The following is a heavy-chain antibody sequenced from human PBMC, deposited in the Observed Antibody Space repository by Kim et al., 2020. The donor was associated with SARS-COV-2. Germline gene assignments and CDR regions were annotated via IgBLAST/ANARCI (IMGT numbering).Heavy chain of an antibody. CDR3: ARSEGLYSSSWSSGPVDY. CDR2: ISSSSSYT. J-gene: IGHJ4*02. D-gene: IGHD6-13*01. CDR1: GFTFSDYY. Sequence: GGSLRLSCAASGFTFSDYYMSWIRQAPGKGLEWVSYISSSSSYTNYADSVKGRFTISRDNAKNSLYLQMNSLRAEDTAVYYCARSEGLYSSSWSSGPVDYWGQGTLVTVSS. V-gene: IGHV3-11*06.